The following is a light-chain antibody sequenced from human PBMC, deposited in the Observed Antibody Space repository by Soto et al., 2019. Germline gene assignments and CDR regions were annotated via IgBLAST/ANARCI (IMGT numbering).Light chain of an antibody. Sequence: EVVMTESPATLSVSPGERATLSCRASHSVSGNLAWYQQKPGQAPRLLIFGASTRAPGIPERFSGSGSGTEFTLTISSLQPECFAVYYWQQYKLWPPIIFGQGTRLDI. CDR1: HSVSGN. CDR3: QQYKLWPPII. J-gene: IGKJ5*01. V-gene: IGKV3-15*01. CDR2: GAS.